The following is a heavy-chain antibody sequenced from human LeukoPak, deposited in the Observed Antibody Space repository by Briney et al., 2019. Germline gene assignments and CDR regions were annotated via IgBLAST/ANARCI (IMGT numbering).Heavy chain of an antibody. CDR3: TKSDWFDP. J-gene: IGHJ5*02. CDR1: GFTFSSYW. CDR2: IKNDGSST. V-gene: IGHV3-74*01. Sequence: GGSLRLSCLASGFTFSSYWMHWVRQGPGKGLVWVSRIKNDGSSTSYADSVKGRFTISRDNAKNTLYLQMNSLRAEDTAVYYCTKSDWFDPWGQGTLVTVSS.